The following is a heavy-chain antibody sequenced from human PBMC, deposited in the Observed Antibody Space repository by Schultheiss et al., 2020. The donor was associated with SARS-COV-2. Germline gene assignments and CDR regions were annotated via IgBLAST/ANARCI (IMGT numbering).Heavy chain of an antibody. Sequence: GSLRLSCTVSGGSISSYYWSWIRQPPGKGLEWIGYIYYSGSTNYNPSLKSRVTISVDTSKNQFSLKLSSVTAADTAVYYCAREGSGSIGYWGQGTLVTVSS. V-gene: IGHV4-59*12. D-gene: IGHD3-22*01. CDR2: IYYSGST. CDR3: AREGSGSIGY. J-gene: IGHJ4*02. CDR1: GGSISSYY.